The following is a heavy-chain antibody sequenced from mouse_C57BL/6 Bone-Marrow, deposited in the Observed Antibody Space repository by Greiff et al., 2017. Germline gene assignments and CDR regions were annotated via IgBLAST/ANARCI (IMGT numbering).Heavy chain of an antibody. V-gene: IGHV1-4*01. CDR3: AQSGYFDY. CDR2: INPSSGYT. CDR1: GYTFTSYT. D-gene: IGHD1-3*01. J-gene: IGHJ2*01. Sequence: QVHVKQSGAELARPGASVKMSCKASGYTFTSYTMHWVKQRPGQGLEWIGYINPSSGYTKYNQKFKDKATLTADKSSSTAYMQLSSLTSEDSAVYYCAQSGYFDYWGQGTTLTVSS.